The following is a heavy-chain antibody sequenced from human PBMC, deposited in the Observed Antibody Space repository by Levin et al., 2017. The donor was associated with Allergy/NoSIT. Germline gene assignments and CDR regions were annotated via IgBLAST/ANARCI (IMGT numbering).Heavy chain of an antibody. V-gene: IGHV4-39*01. D-gene: IGHD3-10*01. J-gene: IGHJ5*02. CDR1: GDSFSSSNYY. CDR3: ARHGGTFYFGSGSSYKWFDP. CDR2: ISYTGHT. Sequence: PSETLSLTCTVSGDSFSSSNYYWAWIRQSPGKGLEWIGSISYTGHTYYNPSLQSRVTMSVDTSKNQFSLRLRSVTATDTAVYYCARHGGTFYFGSGSSYKWFDPWGQGTLVPVSS.